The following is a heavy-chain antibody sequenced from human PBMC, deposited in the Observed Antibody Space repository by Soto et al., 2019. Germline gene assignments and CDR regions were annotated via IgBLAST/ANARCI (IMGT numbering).Heavy chain of an antibody. V-gene: IGHV4-61*01. J-gene: IGHJ4*02. CDR2: IYYSGST. CDR1: GGSVSSGSYY. Sequence: QVQLQESGPGLVKPSETLSLTCTVSGGSVSSGSYYWSWIRQPPGKGLEWIGYIYYSGSTNYNPSLKRRVTISVDTSKNQFSLKLSSVTAADTAVYYCARIEDGYNSLYDYWGQGTLVTVSS. D-gene: IGHD1-1*01. CDR3: ARIEDGYNSLYDY.